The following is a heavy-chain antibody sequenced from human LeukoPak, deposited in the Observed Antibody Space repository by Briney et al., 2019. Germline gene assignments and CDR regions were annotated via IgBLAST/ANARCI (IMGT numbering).Heavy chain of an antibody. CDR2: INPSGGST. V-gene: IGHV1-46*01. CDR3: ARDSYYYDSSGYYYFDY. CDR1: GYTFTSYY. D-gene: IGHD3-22*01. J-gene: IGHJ4*02. Sequence: GASVKVSCKASGYTFTSYYMHWVRQAPGQGLEWMGIINPSGGSTSYAQKFQSRVTMTRDTSTSTVYMELSSVRSEDTAVYYCARDSYYYDSSGYYYFDYWGQGTLVTVSS.